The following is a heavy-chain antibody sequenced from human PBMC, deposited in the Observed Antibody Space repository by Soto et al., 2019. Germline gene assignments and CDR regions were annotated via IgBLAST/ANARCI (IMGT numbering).Heavy chain of an antibody. CDR3: GYSSSWYLDY. V-gene: IGHV3-64D*08. D-gene: IGHD6-13*01. J-gene: IGHJ4*02. CDR1: GFTFSTYV. Sequence: PGGSLRLSCSASGFTFSTYVMHWVRQAPGKGLEYVSAITGNGGSTYHADSVKGRFTISRDNSKNTLYLQMSSLRADDTAVYYCGYSSSWYLDYWGQGTLVTVSS. CDR2: ITGNGGST.